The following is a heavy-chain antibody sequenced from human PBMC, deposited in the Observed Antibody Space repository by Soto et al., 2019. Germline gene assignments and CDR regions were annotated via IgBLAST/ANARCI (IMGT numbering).Heavy chain of an antibody. CDR3: ARDGVITFGGVIVLDY. Sequence: EVQLVESGGGLVQPGGSLRLSCAASGSTFSAYWMSWVRQAPGKGLEWVANIKQDGRDKYYADSVNGRFTISRDNAKTSLHLQKNGLRDEDSAVYYCARDGVITFGGVIVLDYWGQGTLVTVSS. J-gene: IGHJ4*02. V-gene: IGHV3-7*01. D-gene: IGHD3-16*02. CDR1: GSTFSAYW. CDR2: IKQDGRDK.